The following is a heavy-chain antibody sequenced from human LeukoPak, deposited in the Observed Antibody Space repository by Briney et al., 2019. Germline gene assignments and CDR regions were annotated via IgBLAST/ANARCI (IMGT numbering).Heavy chain of an antibody. J-gene: IGHJ4*02. CDR1: GFTFSSYG. Sequence: GRSLRLSCAASGFTFSSYGMPWVRQAPGKGLEWVAVIWYDGSNKYYADSVKGRFTISRDNSKNTLYLQMNSLRAEDTAVYYCARDRTTYYYDSSGYYETGTSYYFDYWGQGTLVTVSS. CDR2: IWYDGSNK. CDR3: ARDRTTYYYDSSGYYETGTSYYFDY. V-gene: IGHV3-33*01. D-gene: IGHD3-22*01.